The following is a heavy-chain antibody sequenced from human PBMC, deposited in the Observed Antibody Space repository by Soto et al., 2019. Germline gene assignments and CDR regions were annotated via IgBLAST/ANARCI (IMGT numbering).Heavy chain of an antibody. J-gene: IGHJ4*02. CDR2: ISYDGSSK. V-gene: IGHV3-30*14. CDR1: GLTFSINA. D-gene: IGHD6-19*01. Sequence: QVQMVVSGGGVVQPGRSLRLSCAASGLTFSINAMHWVRQAPGKGLEWGAVISYDGSSKYYADSVKGRFTISRDNSKNTLYLQMNSLRAEDPAVYYCARESRSGWYLDDWGQGTLVTVSS. CDR3: ARESRSGWYLDD.